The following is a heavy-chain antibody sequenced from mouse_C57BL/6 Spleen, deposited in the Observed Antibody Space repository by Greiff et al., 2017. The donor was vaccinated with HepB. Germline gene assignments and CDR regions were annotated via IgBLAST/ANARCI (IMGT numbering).Heavy chain of an antibody. CDR3: TTDYDECLFAY. D-gene: IGHD2-4*01. CDR2: IDPENGDT. Sequence: VQLQQSGAELVRPGASVKLSCTASGFNIKDDYMHWVKQRPEQGLEWIGWIDPENGDTEYASKFQGKATITADTSSNTAYLQLSSLTSEDTAVYYCTTDYDECLFAYWGQGTLVTVSA. J-gene: IGHJ3*01. V-gene: IGHV14-4*01. CDR1: GFNIKDDY.